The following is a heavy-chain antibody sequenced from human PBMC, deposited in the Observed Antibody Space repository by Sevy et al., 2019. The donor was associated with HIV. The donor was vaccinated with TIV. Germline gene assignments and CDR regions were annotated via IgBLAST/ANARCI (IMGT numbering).Heavy chain of an antibody. CDR3: ARGGQQLVQGFDI. Sequence: GGSLRLSCAASGFTFSSYWMHWVRQAPGKGLVWVSRINSDGSSTSYADSVKGRFTISRDNAKNTLYLQMNSLRAEDTAVYYCARGGQQLVQGFDIWGQGTMVTVS. V-gene: IGHV3-74*01. CDR2: INSDGSST. CDR1: GFTFSSYW. D-gene: IGHD6-13*01. J-gene: IGHJ3*02.